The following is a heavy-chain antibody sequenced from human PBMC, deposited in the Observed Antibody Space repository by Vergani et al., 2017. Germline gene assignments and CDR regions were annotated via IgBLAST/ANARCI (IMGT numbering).Heavy chain of an antibody. CDR1: CDSISSNNC. CDR2: ICHTEDT. CDR3: ATIGYRGWGYYFDY. J-gene: IGHJ4*02. D-gene: IGHD2-2*02. V-gene: IGHV4-4*03. Sequence: QVQLQESGPGLVKPPGTLSLTCAVSCDSISSNNCWTWVRQPPGKGLEWIGEICHTEDTKYSPSLKSRVTVSVDESRNLFSLRLNSVTAADTAVYYCATIGYRGWGYYFDYWGQGILVTVSS.